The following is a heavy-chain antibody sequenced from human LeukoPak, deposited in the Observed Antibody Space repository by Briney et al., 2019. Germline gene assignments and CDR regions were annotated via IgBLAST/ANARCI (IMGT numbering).Heavy chain of an antibody. V-gene: IGHV1-18*01. Sequence: GASVKVSCKASGYTFTSYGISWGRQAPGQGLEWMGWISAYNGNTNYAQKLQGRVTMTTDTSTSTAYMELRSLRSDDTAVYYCARVEAPFYGDYGALYYYYGMDVWGQGTTVTVSS. CDR3: ARVEAPFYGDYGALYYYYGMDV. D-gene: IGHD4-17*01. CDR1: GYTFTSYG. J-gene: IGHJ6*02. CDR2: ISAYNGNT.